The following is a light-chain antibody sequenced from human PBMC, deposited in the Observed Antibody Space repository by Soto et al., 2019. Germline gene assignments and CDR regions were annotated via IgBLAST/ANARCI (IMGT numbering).Light chain of an antibody. CDR1: SSDVGGYNF. Sequence: QSALTQPASVSGSPGQSITISCTGTSSDVGGYNFVSWYQQHPGKAPKLMIYDVSNRPSGVSNRFSGSKSGSTASLTISGLQAEDEADYYCSSYTSSSTLVVFGGGTKLTV. J-gene: IGLJ2*01. CDR3: SSYTSSSTLVV. V-gene: IGLV2-14*01. CDR2: DVS.